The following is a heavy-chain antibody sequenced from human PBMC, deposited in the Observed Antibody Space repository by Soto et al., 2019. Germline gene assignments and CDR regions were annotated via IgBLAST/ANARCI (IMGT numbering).Heavy chain of an antibody. Sequence: QVQLVESGGGVVRPGRSLRLSCAASGFTFSTYAMHWVRQAPGKGLEWVAIISYDGSNKDNADSVKGRFTISRDNSKNTLYLQMNSLRTEDTAVYYCARGGDCSSTSCYLPFDYWGQGTLVTVSS. V-gene: IGHV3-30-3*01. CDR2: ISYDGSNK. D-gene: IGHD2-2*01. CDR1: GFTFSTYA. CDR3: ARGGDCSSTSCYLPFDY. J-gene: IGHJ4*02.